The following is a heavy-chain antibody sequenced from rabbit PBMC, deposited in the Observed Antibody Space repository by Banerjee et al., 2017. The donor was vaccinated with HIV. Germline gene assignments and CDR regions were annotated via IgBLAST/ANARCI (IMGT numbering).Heavy chain of an antibody. D-gene: IGHD1-1*01. CDR3: ARAANNIGYCAGL. Sequence: QEQLEESGGDLVKPEGSLTLTCTASGFSFSSRYWICWVRQAPGKGLEWIGCIYTGDGDTFYASWAKGRFTISKTSSTVDLKMTSLTAADTATYFCARAANNIGYCAGLWGQGTLVTVS. CDR1: GFSFSSRYW. J-gene: IGHJ6*01. V-gene: IGHV1S45*01. CDR2: IYTGDGDT.